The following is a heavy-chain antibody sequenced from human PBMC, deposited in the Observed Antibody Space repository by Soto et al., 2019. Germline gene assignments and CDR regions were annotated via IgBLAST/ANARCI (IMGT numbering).Heavy chain of an antibody. CDR1: GYTFTSSG. CDR3: ARDQGITTLGVYSMYYYGMDV. J-gene: IGHJ6*01. D-gene: IGHD3-3*01. Sequence: QVQLVQSGAEVKKPGASVKVSCKASGYTFTSSGISWVRQAPGQGLEWLGWISTDNGNTNYAQHLQGRVSLTTDTSTSTAYMDLRSLRSDDTAVYYCARDQGITTLGVYSMYYYGMDVW. V-gene: IGHV1-18*01. CDR2: ISTDNGNT.